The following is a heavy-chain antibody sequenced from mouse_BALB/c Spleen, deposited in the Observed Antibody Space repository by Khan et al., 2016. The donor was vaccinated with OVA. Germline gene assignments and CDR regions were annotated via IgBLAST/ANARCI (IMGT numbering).Heavy chain of an antibody. CDR3: VRGYYGDPFAY. CDR2: ISDGGSYT. Sequence: EVQLQESGGGLVKPGGSLKLSCAASGFTFSDYYMYWVRQTPEKRLEWVATISDGGSYTYYTDSVKGRFTISRDDAKNNLYLHMSSLKSEDTAIYYCVRGYYGDPFAYWGQGTLVTVSA. D-gene: IGHD2-13*01. V-gene: IGHV5-4*02. CDR1: GFTFSDYY. J-gene: IGHJ3*01.